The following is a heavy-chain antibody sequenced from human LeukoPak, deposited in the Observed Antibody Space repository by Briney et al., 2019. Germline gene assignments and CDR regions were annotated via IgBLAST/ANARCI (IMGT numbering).Heavy chain of an antibody. V-gene: IGHV3-53*01. CDR1: GCTAGSNF. Sequence: GGSLRLSCAASGCTAGSNFMNGVRKAPGKGLEWVSIFYSGGSTSYPDPVKGRFTISRDNSKNTLYLQMNSLRAEDTAVYYCARGGAYSSGWPGTFDIWGQGTMVTVSS. J-gene: IGHJ3*02. CDR2: FYSGGST. D-gene: IGHD6-19*01. CDR3: ARGGAYSSGWPGTFDI.